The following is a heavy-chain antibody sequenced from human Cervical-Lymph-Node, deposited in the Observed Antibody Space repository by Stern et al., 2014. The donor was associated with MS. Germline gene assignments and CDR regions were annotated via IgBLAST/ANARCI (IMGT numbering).Heavy chain of an antibody. CDR2: ISGSGGST. D-gene: IGHD3-22*01. CDR3: AKKAYDSSGYYIRSPYDY. Sequence: VQLVQSGGGLVQPGGSLRLSCAASGFTFSSYAMSWVRQAPGKGLEWVSAISGSGGSTYYADSVKGRFTISRDNSKNTLYLQMNSLRAEDTAVYYCAKKAYDSSGYYIRSPYDYWGQGTLVTVSS. J-gene: IGHJ4*02. V-gene: IGHV3-23*04. CDR1: GFTFSSYA.